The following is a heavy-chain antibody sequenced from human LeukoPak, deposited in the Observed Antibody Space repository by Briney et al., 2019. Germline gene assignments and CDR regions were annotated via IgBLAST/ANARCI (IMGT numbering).Heavy chain of an antibody. V-gene: IGHV1-2*02. CDR2: INPNSGAT. CDR3: ARDTIVGGRADFDF. CDR1: GYTFNDYS. Sequence: ASVKLSCKASGYTFNDYSVHWVRQAPGQGLEWMGWINPNSGATYYAQNFQGRVTLTRDTSISTAYMELGTLRSDDTAVAYWARDTIVGGRADFDFWGQGTLVTVSS. J-gene: IGHJ4*02. D-gene: IGHD1-26*01.